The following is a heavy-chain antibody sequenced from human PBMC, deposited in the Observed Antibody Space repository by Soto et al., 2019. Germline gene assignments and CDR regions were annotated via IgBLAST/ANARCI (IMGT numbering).Heavy chain of an antibody. J-gene: IGHJ2*01. CDR2: INPNSGGT. V-gene: IGHV1-2*04. CDR1: GYTFTGYY. CDR3: ARDPGDRGYFDL. Sequence: QVQLVQSGAEVKKPGASVKVSCKASGYTFTGYYMHWVRQAPGQGLEWMGWINPNSGGTNYAQKFQGLVSITRDTSISTAYMVLSRLRSYDTAVYYCARDPGDRGYFDLWGLGTLVTVSS. D-gene: IGHD7-27*01.